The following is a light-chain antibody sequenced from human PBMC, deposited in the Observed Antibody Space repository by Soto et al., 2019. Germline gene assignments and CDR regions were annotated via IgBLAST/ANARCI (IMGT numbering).Light chain of an antibody. V-gene: IGKV3-20*01. CDR1: QGVTSTY. CDR3: QQYGSSPLYT. CDR2: GAS. J-gene: IGKJ2*01. Sequence: IVLTQSPGTLSLSPGERATLSCRASQGVTSTYLAWYQQKPAQAPRLLIYGASNRATGVPDRFSGSGSGTDFTLTISRLEPEDFAVYYCQQYGSSPLYTFGQGTKLEI.